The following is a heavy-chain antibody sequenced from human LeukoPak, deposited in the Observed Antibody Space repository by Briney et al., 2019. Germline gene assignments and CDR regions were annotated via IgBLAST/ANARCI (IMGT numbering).Heavy chain of an antibody. CDR1: GFTFSSYS. Sequence: GGSLRLSCAASGFTFSSYSMNWVRQAPGKGLEWVSSISSSSSYIYYADSVKGRFTISRDNAKNSLYLQMNSLRAEDTAVYYCARDTSYYGSGSYHFDYWGQGTLVTVSS. D-gene: IGHD3-10*01. CDR3: ARDTSYYGSGSYHFDY. CDR2: ISSSSSYI. V-gene: IGHV3-21*01. J-gene: IGHJ4*02.